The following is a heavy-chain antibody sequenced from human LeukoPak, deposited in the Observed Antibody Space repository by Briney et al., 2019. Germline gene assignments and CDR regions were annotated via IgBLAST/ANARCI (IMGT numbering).Heavy chain of an antibody. CDR2: IYTSGST. CDR1: GGSISSGSYY. J-gene: IGHJ4*02. CDR3: ARENLAYCGGDCYPPFDY. Sequence: SQTLSLTCTVSGGSISSGSYYWSWIRQPAGTGLEWIGRIYTSGSTNYNPSLKSRVTISVDTSKNQFSLKLSSVTAADTAVYYCARENLAYCGGDCYPPFDYWGQGTLVTVSS. V-gene: IGHV4-61*02. D-gene: IGHD2-21*02.